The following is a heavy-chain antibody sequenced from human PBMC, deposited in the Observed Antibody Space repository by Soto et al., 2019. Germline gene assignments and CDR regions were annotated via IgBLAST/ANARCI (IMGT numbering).Heavy chain of an antibody. V-gene: IGHV3-74*01. CDR1: GLTLISYW. Sequence: WGSLRPACAGSGLTLISYWIHWFRQGPGKGLVWVSRLSSDGRITNYADSVGGRFTISRDNAQNTLYLQMNSLTAEDTAVYYCTSLAGPSRGYWGQGTLVTVSS. J-gene: IGHJ4*02. CDR3: TSLAGPSRGY. D-gene: IGHD3-10*01. CDR2: LSSDGRIT.